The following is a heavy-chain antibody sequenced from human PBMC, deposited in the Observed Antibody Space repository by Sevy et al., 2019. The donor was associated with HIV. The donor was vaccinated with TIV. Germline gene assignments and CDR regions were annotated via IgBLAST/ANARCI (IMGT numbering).Heavy chain of an antibody. D-gene: IGHD3-22*01. Sequence: GGSLRLSCAASGFTFSSYAMSWVRQAPGKGLEWVSALSGSGGSTYYADSVKGRFTISRDNSMNTLYLQMNSLRAEDTAVYYCAKVRSMIVVVSFDYWGQGTLVTVSS. CDR3: AKVRSMIVVVSFDY. J-gene: IGHJ4*02. CDR1: GFTFSSYA. CDR2: LSGSGGST. V-gene: IGHV3-23*01.